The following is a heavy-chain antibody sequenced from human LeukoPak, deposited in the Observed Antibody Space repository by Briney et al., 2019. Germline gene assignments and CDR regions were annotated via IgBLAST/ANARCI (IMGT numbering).Heavy chain of an antibody. J-gene: IGHJ4*02. V-gene: IGHV3-74*01. D-gene: IGHD6-19*01. CDR1: GFTFSSYW. Sequence: PGGSLRLSCAASGFTFSSYWMHWVRQAPGKGLVWVSRINSDGSSTNYADSVKGRFTISRDNAKNTLYLQMNSLRAEDTAVYYCARGGSSGWRTPNDDYWGQGTLVTVSS. CDR3: ARGGSSGWRTPNDDY. CDR2: INSDGSST.